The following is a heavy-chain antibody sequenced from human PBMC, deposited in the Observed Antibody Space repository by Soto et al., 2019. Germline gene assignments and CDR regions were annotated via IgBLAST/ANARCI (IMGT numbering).Heavy chain of an antibody. V-gene: IGHV1-18*01. Sequence: ASVKVSCKASGYTFTSYGISWVRQAPGQGLEWMGWISAYNGNTNYAQKLQGRVTMTTDTSTSTAYMELRSLRSDDTAVYYCARGLSYYDILTGYYNDYWGQGTLVTVSS. CDR1: GYTFTSYG. D-gene: IGHD3-9*01. J-gene: IGHJ4*02. CDR2: ISAYNGNT. CDR3: ARGLSYYDILTGYYNDY.